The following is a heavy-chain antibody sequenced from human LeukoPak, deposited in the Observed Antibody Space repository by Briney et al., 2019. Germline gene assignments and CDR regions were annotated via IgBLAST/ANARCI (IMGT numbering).Heavy chain of an antibody. J-gene: IGHJ4*02. CDR2: IHYSGST. Sequence: PSETLSLTCTVSGGSISSSSYYWGWIRQPPGKGLEWIGSIHYSGSTYYNPSLESRVTISVDTSKNQFSLKLSSVTAADTAVYYCARWGRLFDYWGQGTLVTVSS. CDR1: GGSISSSSYY. V-gene: IGHV4-39*01. D-gene: IGHD3-16*01. CDR3: ARWGRLFDY.